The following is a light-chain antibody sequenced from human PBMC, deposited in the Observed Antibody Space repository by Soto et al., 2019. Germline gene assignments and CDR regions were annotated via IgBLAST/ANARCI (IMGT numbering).Light chain of an antibody. Sequence: QSALTQPASASGSPGQSITISCSGTSSDVGGYNYVSWYQQNPGTAPKLLIYDVSNRPSGVSHRFSGSKSGNTASLTISGLQAGDEADYYCSSYRSSRTYVFGTGTKLTVL. CDR2: DVS. CDR1: SSDVGGYNY. CDR3: SSYRSSRTYV. V-gene: IGLV2-14*01. J-gene: IGLJ1*01.